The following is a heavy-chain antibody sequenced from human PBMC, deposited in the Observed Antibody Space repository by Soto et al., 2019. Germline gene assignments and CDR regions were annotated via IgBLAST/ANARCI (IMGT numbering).Heavy chain of an antibody. CDR2: FSLSGTT. D-gene: IGHD2-8*02. V-gene: IGHV4-4*07. Sequence: SGSLSLTCTVSGASMYGTSFWSWIRQPAGKGLEWIGRFSLSGTTNYNPSLRSRVTMSADVSKNQFSLRLTSVTAADTALYYCARGMTPPGAPAWYYFDSWGQGTLVTVSS. CDR3: ARGMTPPGAPAWYYFDS. CDR1: GASMYGTSF. J-gene: IGHJ4*02.